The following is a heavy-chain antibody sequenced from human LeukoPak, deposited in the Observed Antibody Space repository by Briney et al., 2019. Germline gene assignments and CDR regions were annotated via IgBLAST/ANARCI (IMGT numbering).Heavy chain of an antibody. CDR1: GFTFSSYA. J-gene: IGHJ4*02. CDR3: ASQSAEVNRDYFDY. CDR2: ISGSGGST. Sequence: GGSLRLSCAASGFTFSSYAMSWVRQAPGKGLEWVSAISGSGGSTYYADSVKGRLTISRDNSKNTLYLQMNSLRAEDTAVYYCASQSAEVNRDYFDYWGQGTLVTVSS. V-gene: IGHV3-23*01. D-gene: IGHD2/OR15-2a*01.